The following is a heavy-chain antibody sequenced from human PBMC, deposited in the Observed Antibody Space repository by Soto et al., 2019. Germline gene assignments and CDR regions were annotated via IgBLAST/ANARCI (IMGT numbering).Heavy chain of an antibody. CDR2: INPSGGST. CDR3: ARDRDCSGGSCYSGVGGTFDP. V-gene: IGHV1-46*01. Sequence: ASVKVSCKASGYTFTSYYMHWVRQAPGQGLEWMGIINPSGGSTSYAQKFQGRVTMTRDTSTSTVYMELSSLRSEDTAVYYCARDRDCSGGSCYSGVGGTFDPWGQGTLVTVSS. CDR1: GYTFTSYY. J-gene: IGHJ5*02. D-gene: IGHD2-15*01.